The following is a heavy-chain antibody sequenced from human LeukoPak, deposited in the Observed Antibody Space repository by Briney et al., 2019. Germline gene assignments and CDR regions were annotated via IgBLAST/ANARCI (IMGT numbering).Heavy chain of an antibody. CDR1: GYTFTGYY. D-gene: IGHD5-18*01. CDR3: ANTYGYNY. Sequence: ASVKVSCKASGYTFTGYYIHWVRQAPGQGLEWMGWINPNSGDTNYAQKFQGRVTMTRDTSISTAYMELSRLTAHYTAVYYCANTYGYNYWGQGTLVTVSS. J-gene: IGHJ4*02. V-gene: IGHV1-2*02. CDR2: INPNSGDT.